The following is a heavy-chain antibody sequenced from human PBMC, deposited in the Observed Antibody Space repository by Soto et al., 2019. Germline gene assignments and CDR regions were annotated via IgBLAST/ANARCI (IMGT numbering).Heavy chain of an antibody. V-gene: IGHV3-73*01. J-gene: IGHJ6*03. D-gene: IGHD2-2*01. Sequence: EVQLVESGGGLVQPGGSLKLSCAASGFTFSGSAMYWVRQASGKGLEWVGRIRSKANSYATAYAASVKGRFTISRDDSKNTAYLQMNSLKTEDTAVYYCTSRLGYCSSTSCYAQYYYYYYMDVWGKGTTVTVSS. CDR3: TSRLGYCSSTSCYAQYYYYYYMDV. CDR1: GFTFSGSA. CDR2: IRSKANSYAT.